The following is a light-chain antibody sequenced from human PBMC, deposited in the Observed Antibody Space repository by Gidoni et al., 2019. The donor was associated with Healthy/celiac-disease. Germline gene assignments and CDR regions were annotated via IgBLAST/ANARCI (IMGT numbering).Light chain of an antibody. CDR3: SSYTSSSTLGVV. CDR2: DVS. CDR1: SSDVVGYNY. Sequence: QSALTQPASVSGSPGQSTTISCTGTSSDVVGYNYVSWYQQHPGKAPNLMIYDVSNRPSGVSNRFSGSKSGNTASLTISGLQAEDEADYYCSSYTSSSTLGVVFGGGTKLTVL. V-gene: IGLV2-14*01. J-gene: IGLJ2*01.